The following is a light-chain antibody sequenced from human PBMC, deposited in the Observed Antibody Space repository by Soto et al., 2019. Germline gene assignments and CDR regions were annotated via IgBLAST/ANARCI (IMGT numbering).Light chain of an antibody. CDR3: SSYTTSSTLLYV. Sequence: QSALTQPASVSGSPGQLITISCTGTSSDVGGYNSVSWYQQHPGKAPKLMIYEVSNRPSGVSNRFSGSKSGNTASLTISGFQAEDEADYYCSSYTTSSTLLYVFGTGTKLTVL. CDR1: SSDVGGYNS. V-gene: IGLV2-14*01. J-gene: IGLJ1*01. CDR2: EVS.